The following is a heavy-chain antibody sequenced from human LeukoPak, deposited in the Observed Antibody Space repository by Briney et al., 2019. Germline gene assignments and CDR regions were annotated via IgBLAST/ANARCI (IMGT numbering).Heavy chain of an antibody. D-gene: IGHD5-12*01. V-gene: IGHV1-18*01. J-gene: IGHJ4*02. Sequence: ASVKVSCKASGYTFTSYGISWVRQAPGQGLEWMGWISAYNGNTNYARKLQGRVTMTTDTSTSTAYMELRSLRSDDTAVYYCARVRGKHPGGYEFDYWGQGTLVTVSS. CDR3: ARVRGKHPGGYEFDY. CDR1: GYTFTSYG. CDR2: ISAYNGNT.